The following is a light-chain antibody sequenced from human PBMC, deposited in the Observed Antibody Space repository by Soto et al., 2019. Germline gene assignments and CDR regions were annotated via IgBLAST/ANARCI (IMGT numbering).Light chain of an antibody. CDR3: QQYNNWPYT. CDR2: GAS. CDR1: QSVSST. V-gene: IGKV3-15*01. J-gene: IGKJ2*01. Sequence: EIVMTQSPATMSVSTGERATLSCRASQSVSSTLAWYQQKPCHAPRLLIYGASTRATGIPARFSGSGSGTEFTLTISSLQSEDFAVYYCQQYNNWPYTFGQGTKLEIK.